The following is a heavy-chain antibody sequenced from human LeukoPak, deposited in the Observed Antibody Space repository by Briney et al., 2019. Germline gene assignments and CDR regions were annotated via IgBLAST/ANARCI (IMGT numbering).Heavy chain of an antibody. Sequence: GGSLRLSCAASGFTFSNAWMNWDRQAPGKGLEWVGRIKSKTDGGTTDYAAPVKGRFTISRDDSKNTQYLQMNSLKTEDTAVYYCTAPLTQIFGVVIAEFDYWGQGTLVTVSS. CDR1: GFTFSNAW. D-gene: IGHD3-3*01. CDR2: IKSKTDGGTT. J-gene: IGHJ4*02. CDR3: TAPLTQIFGVVIAEFDY. V-gene: IGHV3-15*07.